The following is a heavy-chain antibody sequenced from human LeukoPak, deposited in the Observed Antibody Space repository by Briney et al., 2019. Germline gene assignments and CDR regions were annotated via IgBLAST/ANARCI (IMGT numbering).Heavy chain of an antibody. D-gene: IGHD5-18*01. CDR2: ISSSSSTI. J-gene: IGHJ4*02. V-gene: IGHV3-48*04. Sequence: PGGSLRLSCAASGISVKSNYMNWVRQTPGKGLEWVSYISSSSSTIYYADSVKGRFTISRDNAKNSLYLQMNSLRAEDTAVYYCARDTAMADFDYWGQGTLVTVSS. CDR1: GISVKSNY. CDR3: ARDTAMADFDY.